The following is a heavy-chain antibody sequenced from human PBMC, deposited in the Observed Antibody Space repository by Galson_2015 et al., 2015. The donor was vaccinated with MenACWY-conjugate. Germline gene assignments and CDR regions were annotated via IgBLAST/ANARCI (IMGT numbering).Heavy chain of an antibody. CDR2: IYHSGNT. J-gene: IGHJ4*02. V-gene: IGHV4-4*02. CDR1: GGSISSNNW. D-gene: IGHD3-3*01. CDR3: ARDSPHYDFWRYFDY. Sequence: ETLSLTCAVSGGSISSNNWWTWFRQPPGKGLEWLGEIYHSGNTYYNPSLKSRVTISVDTSRNQFSLKLRSVTTADTAVYYCARDSPHYDFWRYFDYWGQGTLVTVSS.